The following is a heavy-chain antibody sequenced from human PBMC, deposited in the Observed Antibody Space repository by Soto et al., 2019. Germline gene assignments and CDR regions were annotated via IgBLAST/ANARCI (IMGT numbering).Heavy chain of an antibody. CDR1: GFTFSSYA. V-gene: IGHV3-23*01. Sequence: GGSLRLSCAASGFTFSSYAMSCVRQAPGKGLELFPAISGSGGSTYYADSVKGRFTISRDNSKHTLYLQMNSLRAEDTAVYYCAKTAQHWLPENIDYWGQGIMVTVSS. D-gene: IGHD6-19*01. J-gene: IGHJ4*02. CDR3: AKTAQHWLPENIDY. CDR2: ISGSGGST.